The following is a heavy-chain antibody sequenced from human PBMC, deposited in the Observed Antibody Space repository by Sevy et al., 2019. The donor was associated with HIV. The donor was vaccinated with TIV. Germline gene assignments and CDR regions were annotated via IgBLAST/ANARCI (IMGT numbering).Heavy chain of an antibody. J-gene: IGHJ4*02. CDR1: GFNLSSYS. Sequence: GGSLRLSCAASGFNLSSYSINWLRQAPGKGLEWVSYISSSANTMYYSTSVKGRFTISRDNAKNSLYLQMSSLRAEDTAVYYCAKEAPGYNYDSSGSFDHWGQGTLVTVSS. CDR2: ISSSANTM. D-gene: IGHD3-22*01. V-gene: IGHV3-48*01. CDR3: AKEAPGYNYDSSGSFDH.